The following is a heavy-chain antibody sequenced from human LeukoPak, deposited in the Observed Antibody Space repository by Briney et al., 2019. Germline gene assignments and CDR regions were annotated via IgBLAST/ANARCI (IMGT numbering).Heavy chain of an antibody. Sequence: SETLSLTCTVSGGSISSYYWSWIRQPPGKGLEWIGYIYYSGSINYNPSLKSRVTISVDTSKNQFSLKLSSVTAADTAVYYCARMRGYSYGKIDYWGQGTLVTVSS. V-gene: IGHV4-59*01. CDR1: GGSISSYY. J-gene: IGHJ4*02. D-gene: IGHD5-18*01. CDR3: ARMRGYSYGKIDY. CDR2: IYYSGSI.